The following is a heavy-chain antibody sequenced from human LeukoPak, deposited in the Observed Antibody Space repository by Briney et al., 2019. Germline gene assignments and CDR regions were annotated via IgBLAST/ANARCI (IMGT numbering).Heavy chain of an antibody. CDR3: AKTTTGYSSGRFPGWPVDY. Sequence: GGSLRLSCAASGFTFSDYGIHWVRQAPGQGLEWVALIWYDGSKKYYADSVKGRFTISRDNTKNTLCLQLNSLRADDTAVYYCAKTTTGYSSGRFPGWPVDYWGQGTLVTVSS. CDR2: IWYDGSKK. J-gene: IGHJ4*02. CDR1: GFTFSDYG. V-gene: IGHV3-33*06. D-gene: IGHD6-19*01.